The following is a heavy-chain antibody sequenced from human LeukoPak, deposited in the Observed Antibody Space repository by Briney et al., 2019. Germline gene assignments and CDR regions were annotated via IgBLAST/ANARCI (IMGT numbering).Heavy chain of an antibody. CDR3: AKDELAGSGWYVPFDY. D-gene: IGHD6-19*01. Sequence: PGGSLRLSCAASGFTFSSYGMHWVRQAPGKGLEWVAVISYDGSNKYYADSVKGRFTISRDNSKNTLYLQMNSLRAEDTAVYYCAKDELAGSGWYVPFDYWGQGTLVTVSS. CDR1: GFTFSSYG. J-gene: IGHJ4*02. V-gene: IGHV3-30*18. CDR2: ISYDGSNK.